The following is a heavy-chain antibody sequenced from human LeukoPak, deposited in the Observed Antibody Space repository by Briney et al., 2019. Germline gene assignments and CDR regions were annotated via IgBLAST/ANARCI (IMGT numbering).Heavy chain of an antibody. CDR3: AREGGYSYGDAPLHLDY. V-gene: IGHV4-4*07. D-gene: IGHD5-18*01. CDR2: IYTSGST. Sequence: SETLSLTCTVSGGSISSYYWSWIRQPAGKGLEWIGRIYTSGSTNYNPSLKSRVTISLDTSENQFSLKLSSVAAADTAVYYCAREGGYSYGDAPLHLDYWGQGTLVTVSS. CDR1: GGSISSYY. J-gene: IGHJ4*02.